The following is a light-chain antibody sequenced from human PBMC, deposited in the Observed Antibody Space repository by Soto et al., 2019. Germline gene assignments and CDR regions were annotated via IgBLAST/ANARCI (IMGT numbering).Light chain of an antibody. V-gene: IGLV1-40*01. CDR1: SSDIGAGFD. CDR3: QSYENSRTGFYV. J-gene: IGLJ1*01. CDR2: GNT. Sequence: QAVVTQPPSVSGAPGQRVTISCTGSSSDIGAGFDVHWHQHLPGTAPKLLIYGNTNRPSGVPGRFSGSKSGTSASLVITGLQAEDEADYYCQSYENSRTGFYVFGTGTKVTVL.